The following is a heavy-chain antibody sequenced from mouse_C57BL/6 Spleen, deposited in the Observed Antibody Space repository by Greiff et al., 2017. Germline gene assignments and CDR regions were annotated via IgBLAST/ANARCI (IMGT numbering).Heavy chain of an antibody. Sequence: QVQLQQPGAELVMPGASVKLSCKASGYTFTSYWMHWVKQRPGQGLEWLGEIDPSDSYTNYNQKFKGKSTLTVDKSSSTAYMQLSSLTSEDSAVYYCAREGYGSSLAYYAMDYWGQGTSVTVSS. J-gene: IGHJ4*01. CDR1: GYTFTSYW. D-gene: IGHD1-1*01. V-gene: IGHV1-69*01. CDR3: AREGYGSSLAYYAMDY. CDR2: IDPSDSYT.